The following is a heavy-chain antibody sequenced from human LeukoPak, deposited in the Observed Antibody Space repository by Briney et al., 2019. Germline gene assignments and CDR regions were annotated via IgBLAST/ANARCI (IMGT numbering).Heavy chain of an antibody. Sequence: PGGSLRLSCAASGFTLSSYWMSWVRQAPGKGLEWVANIKQDGSEKYYVDSEKGRFTISRDNAKNSLYLQMNSLRAEDTAVYYCAGVRKEGRSGYNFDHWGQGTLVTVSS. D-gene: IGHD3-3*01. CDR1: GFTLSSYW. CDR3: AGVRKEGRSGYNFDH. V-gene: IGHV3-7*01. CDR2: IKQDGSEK. J-gene: IGHJ4*02.